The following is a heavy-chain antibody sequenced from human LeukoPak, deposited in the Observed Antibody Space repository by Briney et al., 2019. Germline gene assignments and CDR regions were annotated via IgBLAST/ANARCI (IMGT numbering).Heavy chain of an antibody. Sequence: GGSLRLSCAASGFTFSSYAMSWVRQAPGKGLEWVSAISGSGGSTYYADSVKGRFTISRDNSKNTLYLQMNSLRAEDTAVYYCAKDPGYYYGSGSYSDYWGQGILVTVSS. CDR2: ISGSGGST. D-gene: IGHD3-10*01. V-gene: IGHV3-23*01. J-gene: IGHJ4*02. CDR3: AKDPGYYYGSGSYSDY. CDR1: GFTFSSYA.